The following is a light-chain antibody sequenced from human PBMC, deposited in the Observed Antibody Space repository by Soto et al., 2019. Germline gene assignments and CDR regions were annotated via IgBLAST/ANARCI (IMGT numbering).Light chain of an antibody. CDR3: QEYGSSRWT. Sequence: EMVLTQSPATLSLSPGERATLSCRASQSVSSSYLAWYQQKPGQAPRLLIYGASSRATGIPDRFSGSGSGTDFTITISRLEPEDFAVYYCQEYGSSRWTFGHGTKVEIK. CDR1: QSVSSSY. V-gene: IGKV3-20*01. CDR2: GAS. J-gene: IGKJ1*01.